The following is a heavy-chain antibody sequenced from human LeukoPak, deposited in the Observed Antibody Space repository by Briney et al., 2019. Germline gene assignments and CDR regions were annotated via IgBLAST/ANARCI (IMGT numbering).Heavy chain of an antibody. CDR3: TRVASRVMTTYYFDY. D-gene: IGHD3-16*01. CDR1: GFTFGDYA. J-gene: IGHJ4*02. V-gene: IGHV3-49*03. Sequence: PGGSLRLSCTASGFTFGDYALSWFRQAPGKGLEWVAFIRSRAYGATTEYAASVKDRFTISRDDSESIAYLHMNSLKTGDTAVYYCTRVASRVMTTYYFDYWGLGALVTVSS. CDR2: IRSRAYGATT.